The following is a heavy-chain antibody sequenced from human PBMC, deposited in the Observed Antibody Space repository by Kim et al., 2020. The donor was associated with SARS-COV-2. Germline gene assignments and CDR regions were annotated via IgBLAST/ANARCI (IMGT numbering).Heavy chain of an antibody. CDR1: GFTFSDYY. CDR3: ARYTVAGTSLSFDY. Sequence: GGSLRLSCAASGFTFSDYYMSWIRQAPGKGLEWVSYISSSGSTIYYADSVKGRFTISRDNAKNSLYLQMNSLRAEDTAMYYCARYTVAGTSLSFDYWGQGTLVTVSS. J-gene: IGHJ4*02. V-gene: IGHV3-11*01. D-gene: IGHD6-19*01. CDR2: ISSSGSTI.